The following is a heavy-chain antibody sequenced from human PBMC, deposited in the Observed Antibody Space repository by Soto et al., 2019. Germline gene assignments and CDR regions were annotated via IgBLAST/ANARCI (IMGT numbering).Heavy chain of an antibody. V-gene: IGHV1-8*01. Sequence: ASVKVSGKASGYTFTSYDINWVRQATGQGLEWMGWMNPNSGNTGYAQKFQGRVTMTRNTSISTAYMELSSLRSEDTAVYYCARGTYYYDSSGNNWFDPWGQGTLVTVSS. D-gene: IGHD3-22*01. J-gene: IGHJ5*02. CDR3: ARGTYYYDSSGNNWFDP. CDR1: GYTFTSYD. CDR2: MNPNSGNT.